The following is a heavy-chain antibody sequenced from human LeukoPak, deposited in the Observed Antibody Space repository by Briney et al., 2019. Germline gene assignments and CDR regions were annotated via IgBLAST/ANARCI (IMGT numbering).Heavy chain of an antibody. CDR3: ARDLDWGKAADY. CDR1: GFTFSSYG. CDR2: ISYDGSNK. Sequence: GRSLRLFCAASGFTFSSYGMHWLRQATGKGLEWVAVISYDGSNKYYADPVKGRFTSSRDNSKNTLYRQMNSLRADDTAVYYCARDLDWGKAADYWGQGSLVIVSS. D-gene: IGHD3-16*01. J-gene: IGHJ4*02. V-gene: IGHV3-30*03.